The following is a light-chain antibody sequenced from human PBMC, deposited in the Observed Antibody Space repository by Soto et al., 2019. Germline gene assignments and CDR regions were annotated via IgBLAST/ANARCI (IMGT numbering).Light chain of an antibody. V-gene: IGLV1-40*01. Sequence: QAVLSQPPSVSGAPGQRITISCTGSSSNIGANYDVHWYRQFPGTAPKLLMSGDNNRPSGVADRFSGSKSGTSASLAITRLQAEDEADYYFQSYDSSLNRVFGTGTKVTVL. CDR3: QSYDSSLNRV. CDR1: SSNIGANYD. J-gene: IGLJ1*01. CDR2: GDN.